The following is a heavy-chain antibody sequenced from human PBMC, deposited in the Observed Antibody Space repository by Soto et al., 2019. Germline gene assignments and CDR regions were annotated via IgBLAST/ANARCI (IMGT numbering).Heavy chain of an antibody. V-gene: IGHV4-34*01. CDR2: INHSGST. J-gene: IGHJ4*02. D-gene: IGHD6-6*01. CDR3: ARTSRFDC. CDR1: CGSFSGYY. Sequence: QVQLQQWGAGLLKPSETLSLTCAVYCGSFSGYYWSWIRQPPGKGLEWIGEINHSGSTNYNPSLKNLATMPVDTSKNQFSLKLSSVTAADTAVYYCARTSRFDCWGQGTLVTVSS.